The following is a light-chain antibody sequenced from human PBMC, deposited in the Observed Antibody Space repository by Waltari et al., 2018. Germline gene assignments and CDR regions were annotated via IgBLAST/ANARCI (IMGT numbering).Light chain of an antibody. CDR3: SSYAGRNNIVL. V-gene: IGLV2-8*01. Sequence: QSALTQPPSASGSPGQSVTISCTGTSSDVGSYNYVSWYQQHPGKAPNLMIYEVSKRPSGVPDRFSGSKSGNTASLTVSGLQAEDEADYYCSSYAGRNNIVLFGGGNKLTVL. J-gene: IGLJ2*01. CDR1: SSDVGSYNY. CDR2: EVS.